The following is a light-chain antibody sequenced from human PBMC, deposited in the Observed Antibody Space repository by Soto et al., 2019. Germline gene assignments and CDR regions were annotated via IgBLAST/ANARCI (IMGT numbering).Light chain of an antibody. J-gene: IGKJ5*01. CDR2: GAF. CDR3: QQRNIWPTVT. V-gene: IGKV3-11*01. CDR1: PSVTNY. Sequence: EIVLTQSPATLSLSPGKIATLSCRASPSVTNYLAWYQQKPGQPPRLLIYGAFNRAAGIPARFSGSGSGTDFTLTISSLEPEDSAVYYCQQRNIWPTVTFGHGTRLEIK.